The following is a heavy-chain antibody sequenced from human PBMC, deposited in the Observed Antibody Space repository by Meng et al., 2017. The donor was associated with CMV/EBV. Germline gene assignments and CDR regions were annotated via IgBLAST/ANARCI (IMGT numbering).Heavy chain of an antibody. V-gene: IGHV1-2*02. CDR3: ARETGRSYYYGMDV. CDR2: INPNSGGT. D-gene: IGHD2-15*01. CDR1: GYTFTGYY. Sequence: ASVKVSCKASGYTFTGYYMHWVRQAPGQGLEWMGWINPNSGGTNYAQKFQGRVTMTRDTSISTAYMELSRLRSDDTAVYYCARETGRSYYYGMDVWGQGTTVTV. J-gene: IGHJ6*02.